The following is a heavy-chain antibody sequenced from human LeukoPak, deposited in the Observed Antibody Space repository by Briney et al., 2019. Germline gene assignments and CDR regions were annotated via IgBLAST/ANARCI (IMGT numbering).Heavy chain of an antibody. D-gene: IGHD3-10*01. CDR3: ARSLEYYYGSGSCWTFDY. Sequence: SETLSLTCTVSGGSISSYYWSWIRQPPGKGLEWIGYIYYSGSTNYNPSLKSRVTISVDTSNNQFSLKLSSVTAADTAVYYCARSLEYYYGSGSCWTFDYWGQGTLVTVSS. CDR1: GGSISSYY. CDR2: IYYSGST. J-gene: IGHJ4*02. V-gene: IGHV4-59*01.